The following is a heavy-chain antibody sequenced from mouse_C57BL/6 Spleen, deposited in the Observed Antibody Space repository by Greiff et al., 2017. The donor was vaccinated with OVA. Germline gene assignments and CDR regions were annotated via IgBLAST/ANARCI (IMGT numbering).Heavy chain of an antibody. CDR1: GFTFSSYA. V-gene: IGHV5-4*03. CDR3: ARRIYYGNYGGYFDV. D-gene: IGHD2-1*01. J-gene: IGHJ1*03. Sequence: EVKLMESGGGLVKPGGSLKLSCAASGFTFSSYAMSWVRQTPEKRLEWVATISDGGSYTYYPDNVKGRFTISRDNAKNNLYLQMSHLKSEDTAMYYCARRIYYGNYGGYFDVWGTGTTVTVSS. CDR2: ISDGGSYT.